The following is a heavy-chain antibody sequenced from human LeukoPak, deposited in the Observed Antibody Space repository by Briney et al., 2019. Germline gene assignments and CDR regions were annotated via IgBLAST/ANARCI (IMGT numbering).Heavy chain of an antibody. D-gene: IGHD3-22*01. J-gene: IGHJ6*02. V-gene: IGHV4-39*01. CDR1: GGSISSGSYY. CDR3: ARQSAASGYYSIYYYGMDV. CDR2: MYYSGST. Sequence: PSQTLSLTCTVSGGSISSGSYYWSWIRQPPGKGLEWIGSMYYSGSTYYNPSLKSRVTISADTSKNQFSLKLSSVTAADTAVYYCARQSAASGYYSIYYYGMDVWGQGTTVTVSS.